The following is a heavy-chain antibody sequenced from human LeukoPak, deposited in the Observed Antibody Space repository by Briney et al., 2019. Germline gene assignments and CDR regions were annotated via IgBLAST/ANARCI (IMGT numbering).Heavy chain of an antibody. CDR1: GYTFTSYG. V-gene: IGHV1-18*01. CDR2: ISAYNGNT. Sequence: ASVKVSCKASGYTFTSYGISWVRQAPGQGLEWMGWISAYNGNTNYAQKFQGRVTITADKSTSTAYMELSSLRSEDTAVYYCANAEANFDYWGQGTLVTVSS. J-gene: IGHJ4*02. CDR3: ANAEANFDY. D-gene: IGHD2-8*01.